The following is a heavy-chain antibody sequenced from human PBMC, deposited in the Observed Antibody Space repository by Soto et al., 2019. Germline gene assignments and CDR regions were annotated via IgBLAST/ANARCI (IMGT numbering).Heavy chain of an antibody. J-gene: IGHJ4*02. Sequence: SETLSLTCVVSGGSISSSYWWTLVRQPPGTGLEWIGEIYHSGSTNYNPSLKSRVTISLDNNKNQFSLKLSSVTAADTAVYYCARKIDYGDYHFDYWGQGTVVTVSS. CDR3: ARKIDYGDYHFDY. D-gene: IGHD4-17*01. CDR1: GGSISSSYW. V-gene: IGHV4-4*02. CDR2: IYHSGST.